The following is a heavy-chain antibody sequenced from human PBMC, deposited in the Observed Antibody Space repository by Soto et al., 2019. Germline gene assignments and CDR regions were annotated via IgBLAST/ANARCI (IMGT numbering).Heavy chain of an antibody. CDR1: GYTFTAFY. CDR3: ARQRGTSRPWVGIDY. Sequence: ASVKVSCKASGYTFTAFYIHWVRQAPGQGLEWVGWINPDRRGTNYAQKFQGRVTMTRDTSISTAYMKLTRLRSDDTAVYYCARQRGTSRPWVGIDYWGQGTQVTVSS. D-gene: IGHD6-6*01. V-gene: IGHV1-2*02. CDR2: INPDRRGT. J-gene: IGHJ4*02.